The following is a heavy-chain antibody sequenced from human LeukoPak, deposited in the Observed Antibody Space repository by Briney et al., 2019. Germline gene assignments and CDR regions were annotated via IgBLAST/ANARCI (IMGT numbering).Heavy chain of an antibody. Sequence: GGSLRLSCAASGFTFSSYWMDWVRQALGKGLMWVSRINTDGSSTGYADSVKGRFTISRDNAKNTLYLQMNSLRAEDTAVYYCARDHPAARGDYWGQGTLVTVSS. CDR1: GFTFSSYW. CDR2: INTDGSST. CDR3: ARDHPAARGDY. D-gene: IGHD3-10*01. V-gene: IGHV3-74*01. J-gene: IGHJ4*02.